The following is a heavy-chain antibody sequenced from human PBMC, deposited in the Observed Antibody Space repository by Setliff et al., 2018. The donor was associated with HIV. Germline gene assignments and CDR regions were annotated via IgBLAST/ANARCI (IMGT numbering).Heavy chain of an antibody. CDR2: IYYSGST. Sequence: SETLSLTCTVSGGSISNSRYYWSWIRQPPGKGLEWIGSIYYSGSTYYNPSLKSRVTISVDTSKNQFSLELSSVTAADAAVYYCASRVYYYDSSGYLREEGFDPWGQGTLVTVS. J-gene: IGHJ5*02. D-gene: IGHD3-22*01. CDR3: ASRVYYYDSSGYLREEGFDP. CDR1: GGSISNSRYY. V-gene: IGHV4-39*01.